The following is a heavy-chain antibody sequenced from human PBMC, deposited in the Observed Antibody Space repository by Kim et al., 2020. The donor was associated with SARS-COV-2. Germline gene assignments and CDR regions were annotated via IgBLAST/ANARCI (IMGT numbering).Heavy chain of an antibody. J-gene: IGHJ4*02. D-gene: IGHD6-13*01. V-gene: IGHV4-34*01. Sequence: NPTLKSRVTISVDTSKTQFSLKLSSVTAADTAVYYCAREAAAGKRVDFDFWGQGTLVTVSS. CDR3: AREAAAGKRVDFDF.